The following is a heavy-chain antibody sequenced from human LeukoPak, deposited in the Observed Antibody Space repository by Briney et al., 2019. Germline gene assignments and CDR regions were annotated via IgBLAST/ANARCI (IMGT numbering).Heavy chain of an antibody. CDR1: GGSFSGYY. V-gene: IGHV4-34*01. CDR3: ARGPYDILTVYRDALARIPFAY. D-gene: IGHD3-9*01. CDR2: INHSGSP. Sequence: PSETLSLTCAVYGGSFSGYYWSWIRQPPGKGLEWIGEINHSGSPNYNPSLKSRVTISVNTSKNQFSLKLSSVTAADTAVYYCARGPYDILTVYRDALARIPFAYWGQGTLVTVSS. J-gene: IGHJ4*02.